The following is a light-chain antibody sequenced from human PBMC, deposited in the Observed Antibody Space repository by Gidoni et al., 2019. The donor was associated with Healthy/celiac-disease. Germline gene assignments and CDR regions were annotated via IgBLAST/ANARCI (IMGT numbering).Light chain of an antibody. CDR1: SSNIGSNY. J-gene: IGLJ2*01. V-gene: IGLV1-47*01. CDR3: AAWDDSLSGVV. Sequence: HSVLPQPPSPSGTPGQRVTISCSGSSSNIGSNYVYWYQQLPGTAPKLLIYRNTQRPSGVPDRFSGSKSGTSAARAISGLRSEDEADYYCAAWDDSLSGVVFGGGTKLTVL. CDR2: RNT.